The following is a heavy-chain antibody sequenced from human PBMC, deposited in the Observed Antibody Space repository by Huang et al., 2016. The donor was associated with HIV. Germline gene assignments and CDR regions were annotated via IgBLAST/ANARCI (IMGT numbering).Heavy chain of an antibody. J-gene: IGHJ3*02. D-gene: IGHD2-21*01. V-gene: IGHV1-24*01. CDR1: GYTLTELS. CDR2: FAPEQCEA. CDR3: AAGYDTYYDI. Sequence: QVQLVQSGAEVKKPGASVKVSCKVSGYTLTELSIHWVRQAPGKGLEWVGGFAPEQCEAIYEQKGQGRVTMTEDTSTDTAYMELHSLRPEDTAVYYCAAGYDTYYDIWGQGTMVIASS.